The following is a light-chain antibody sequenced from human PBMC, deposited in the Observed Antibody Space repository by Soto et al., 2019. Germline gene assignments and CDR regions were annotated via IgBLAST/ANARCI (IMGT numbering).Light chain of an antibody. J-gene: IGKJ4*01. CDR2: DAS. CDR3: QQYDNWPLA. CDR1: QSVSTN. V-gene: IGKV3-15*01. Sequence: DIVMTQSPATLSVSPGERATLSCRASQSVSTNLAWYQQRPGQAPRLLIYDASTRATGVPARFSGSGSGTEFTLTISSLQSEDFAVYHCQQYDNWPLAFGGGTKVEIK.